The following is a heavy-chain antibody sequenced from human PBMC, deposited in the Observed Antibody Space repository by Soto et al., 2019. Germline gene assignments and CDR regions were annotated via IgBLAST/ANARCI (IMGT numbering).Heavy chain of an antibody. V-gene: IGHV3-30-3*01. Sequence: QVQLVESGGGVVQPGRSLRLSCAASGFTFSNYAMLWVGQAPGKGLEWVTVISSDGNNKYSADSVKGRFTISRDNSKNTLYLQVISLRAEDTAVYYCARERRGGNSGYYLDYWGQGTLVTVSS. J-gene: IGHJ4*02. CDR1: GFTFSNYA. CDR2: ISSDGNNK. D-gene: IGHD2-21*02. CDR3: ARERRGGNSGYYLDY.